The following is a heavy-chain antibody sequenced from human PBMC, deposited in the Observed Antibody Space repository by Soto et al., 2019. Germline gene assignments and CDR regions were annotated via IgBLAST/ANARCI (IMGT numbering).Heavy chain of an antibody. Sequence: QVQLVESGGGLVKPGGSLRLSCVASGFTFSDYYMSWIRQAPGKGLEWVSYISNSGRTLYYADSMKGRFTISRDNAKNSLYLQMNSLRSEDTAVYYCARDLVAVSGGVYSSSSGGYFFDFWGQGTRVTVSS. V-gene: IGHV3-11*01. CDR1: GFTFSDYY. D-gene: IGHD6-6*01. CDR2: ISNSGRTL. J-gene: IGHJ4*02. CDR3: ARDLVAVSGGVYSSSSGGYFFDF.